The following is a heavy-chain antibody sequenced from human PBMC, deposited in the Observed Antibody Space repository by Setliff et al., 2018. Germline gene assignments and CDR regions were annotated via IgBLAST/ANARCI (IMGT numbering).Heavy chain of an antibody. V-gene: IGHV1-69*13. CDR1: GGTFSSYV. CDR2: IIPMFGT. D-gene: IGHD3-10*01. CDR3: AGGQPLVRKYYYYMDV. J-gene: IGHJ6*03. Sequence: SVTVSCKASGGTFSSYVISWVREAPGQGLEWMGGIIPMFGTNYAQKFQGRVTITADESTSTAYMELSSLGSEDTAVYYCAGGQPLVRKYYYYMDVWGKWTKVTVSS.